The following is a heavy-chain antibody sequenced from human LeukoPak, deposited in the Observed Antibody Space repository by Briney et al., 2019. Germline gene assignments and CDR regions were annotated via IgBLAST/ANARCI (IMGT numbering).Heavy chain of an antibody. Sequence: GGSLRLSCAASGFEFSSYQMNWVRQAPGKALEWVSDISSGGADIFYAASVRGRFTTSRDNANSLLFLQMNSLTVDDTAVYYCARGDYAWGTFRYTLDYWGQGALVTVSS. J-gene: IGHJ4*02. CDR3: ARGDYAWGTFRYTLDY. V-gene: IGHV3-48*03. CDR1: GFEFSSYQ. D-gene: IGHD3-16*02. CDR2: ISSGGADI.